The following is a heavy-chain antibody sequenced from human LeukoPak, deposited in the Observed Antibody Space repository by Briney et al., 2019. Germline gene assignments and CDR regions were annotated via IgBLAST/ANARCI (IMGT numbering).Heavy chain of an antibody. CDR3: AREGGSYRWEFDY. CDR1: GFTFSSYN. J-gene: IGHJ4*02. V-gene: IGHV3-48*01. CDR2: ISSSSSTM. Sequence: GGSLRLSCAASGFTFSSYNMNWVRQAPGKGLEWVSYISSSSSTMYYAHSVKGRFTISRDNAKNSLYLQMNSLRAEDTAVYYCAREGGSYRWEFDYWGQGTLVTVSS. D-gene: IGHD3-16*01.